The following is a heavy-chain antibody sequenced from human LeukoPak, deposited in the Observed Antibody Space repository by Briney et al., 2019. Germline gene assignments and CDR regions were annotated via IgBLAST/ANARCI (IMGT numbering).Heavy chain of an antibody. CDR3: ARKFEYSYGLFDY. CDR2: IYNSGST. D-gene: IGHD5-18*01. V-gene: IGHV4-38-2*02. J-gene: IGHJ4*02. CDR1: GYSISSGYF. Sequence: SETLSLTCTVSGYSISSGYFWGWIRQPPGKGLEWIGTIYNSGSTYYNASLESRVTISVDTSKNQFSLKLSPVTAADTAVYYCARKFEYSYGLFDYWGQGTLVTVSS.